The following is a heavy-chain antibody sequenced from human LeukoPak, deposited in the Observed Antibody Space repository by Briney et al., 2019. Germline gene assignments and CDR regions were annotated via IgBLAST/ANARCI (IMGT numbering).Heavy chain of an antibody. J-gene: IGHJ4*02. Sequence: SETLSLTCTVSGGSISSFFWSWIRQPPGKGLEWIGYIHYSGSTNYNPSLESRVTISVDTSKNQFSLNLSSVTAADTAVYYCARHEGGNLDFDYWGQGTLVTVSS. V-gene: IGHV4-59*08. CDR2: IHYSGST. CDR3: ARHEGGNLDFDY. D-gene: IGHD4-23*01. CDR1: GGSISSFF.